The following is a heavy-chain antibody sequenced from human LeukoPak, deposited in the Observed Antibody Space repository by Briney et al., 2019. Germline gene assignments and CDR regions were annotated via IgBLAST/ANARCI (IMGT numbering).Heavy chain of an antibody. V-gene: IGHV3-48*03. Sequence: PGGSLRLSCAVSGFTLSSYEMNRVRQAPGKGLEWISYISRSGTSTLYADSVRGRFTISRDNAKNSLYLLMNSLRAEDTAVYYCARYCAGDCYKGMDVWGQGTTVTVSS. CDR1: GFTLSSYE. CDR2: ISRSGTST. D-gene: IGHD2-21*02. J-gene: IGHJ6*02. CDR3: ARYCAGDCYKGMDV.